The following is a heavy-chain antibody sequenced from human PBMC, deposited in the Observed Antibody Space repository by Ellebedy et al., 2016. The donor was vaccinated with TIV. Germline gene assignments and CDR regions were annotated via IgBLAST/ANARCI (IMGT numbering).Heavy chain of an antibody. D-gene: IGHD3-9*01. Sequence: MPSETLSLTCTVSGGSISSYYWSWIRQPPGKGLEWIGYIYYSGSSNSNPSLKSRVTISVDTSKNQFSLKLSSVTAADTAVYYCARESDDILTGYYDYWGQGTLVTVSS. CDR1: GGSISSYY. V-gene: IGHV4-59*01. J-gene: IGHJ4*02. CDR2: IYYSGSS. CDR3: ARESDDILTGYYDY.